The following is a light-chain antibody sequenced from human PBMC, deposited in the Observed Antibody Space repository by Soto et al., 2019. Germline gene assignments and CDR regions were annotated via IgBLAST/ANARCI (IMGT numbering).Light chain of an antibody. CDR3: QQYKSYFLT. CDR1: QSISNW. J-gene: IGKJ4*01. Sequence: DIQMTQSPSTLSASVGDRVTITCRASQSISNWLAWYQQKPGKAPKLLIYKASSLESGVPSRFSGSGSGTEFTLTISSLQPDDFATYYCQQYKSYFLTLGGGTKVEIK. CDR2: KAS. V-gene: IGKV1-5*03.